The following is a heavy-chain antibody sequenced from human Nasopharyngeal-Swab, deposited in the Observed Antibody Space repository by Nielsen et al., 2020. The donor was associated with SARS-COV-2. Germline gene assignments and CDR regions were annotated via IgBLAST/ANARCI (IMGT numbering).Heavy chain of an antibody. CDR3: AKDPDGDYGGNWFDP. V-gene: IGHV3-23*01. CDR2: ISGSGGST. J-gene: IGHJ5*02. Sequence: GGSLRLSCAASGLTFSSYAMSWVRQAPGKGLEWVSAISGSGGSTYYADSVKGRFTISRDNSKHTLYLQMNSLRAEDTAVYYCAKDPDGDYGGNWFDPWGQGTLVTVSS. CDR1: GLTFSSYA. D-gene: IGHD4-17*01.